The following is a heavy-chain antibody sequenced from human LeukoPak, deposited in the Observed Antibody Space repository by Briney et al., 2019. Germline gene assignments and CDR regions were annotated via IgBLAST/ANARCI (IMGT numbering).Heavy chain of an antibody. D-gene: IGHD1-26*01. J-gene: IGHJ3*02. CDR3: ARGSSGSSAFGI. V-gene: IGHV3-33*01. CDR2: IWYDGSNK. Sequence: GGSLRLSCAASGFTFSSYGMHWVRQAPGKGLEWVAVIWYDGSNKYYADSVKGRFTISRDNSKNTLYLQMNSLRAEDTAVYYCARGSSGSSAFGIWGQGTMVTVSS. CDR1: GFTFSSYG.